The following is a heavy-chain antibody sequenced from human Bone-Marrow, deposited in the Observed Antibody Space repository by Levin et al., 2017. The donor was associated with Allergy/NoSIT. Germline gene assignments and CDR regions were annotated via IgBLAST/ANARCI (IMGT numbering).Heavy chain of an antibody. D-gene: IGHD3-9*01. J-gene: IGHJ6*03. Sequence: GGSLRLSCAASGFTFDTYDMHWVRQAPGEGLEWVTVISFDEKIKYFADSVQGRFTVSRDNSKKTLYLQMDSLRPEDTGVYYCAKSGGFFDWQSPLYYYYYLDVWGKGATVTVTS. V-gene: IGHV3-30*18. CDR3: AKSGGFFDWQSPLYYYYYLDV. CDR2: ISFDEKIK. CDR1: GFTFDTYD.